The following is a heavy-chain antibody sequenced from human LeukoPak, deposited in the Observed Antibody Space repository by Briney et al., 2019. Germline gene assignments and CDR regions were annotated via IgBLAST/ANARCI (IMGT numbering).Heavy chain of an antibody. Sequence: SVKVFCKASGGSFRDYAICWVRRAPGQGLQWLGGIVPMFGTANYAQQLQGRVTITADESTTTVYMELNSLRSEDTAVYYCARDLAAAGIGEFDSWGQGTLVTVSS. V-gene: IGHV1-69*13. CDR1: GGSFRDYA. D-gene: IGHD6-13*01. J-gene: IGHJ4*02. CDR2: IVPMFGTA. CDR3: ARDLAAAGIGEFDS.